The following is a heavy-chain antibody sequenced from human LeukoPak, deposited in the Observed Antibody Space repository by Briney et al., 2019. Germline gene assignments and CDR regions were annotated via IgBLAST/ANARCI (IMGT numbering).Heavy chain of an antibody. J-gene: IGHJ4*02. CDR2: ISGSGGST. Sequence: GGSLRLSCAASGFTFSSYAMSWVRQAPGKGLEWVSAISGSGGSTYYADSVKGRFTISRDNSKNTPYLQMNSLRAEDTAVYYCAKDLTWTYYYDSSGSEFDYWGQGTLVTVSS. CDR1: GFTFSSYA. V-gene: IGHV3-23*01. CDR3: AKDLTWTYYYDSSGSEFDY. D-gene: IGHD3-22*01.